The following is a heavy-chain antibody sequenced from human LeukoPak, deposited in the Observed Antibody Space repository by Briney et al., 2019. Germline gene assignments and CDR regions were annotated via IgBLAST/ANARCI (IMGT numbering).Heavy chain of an antibody. Sequence: SETLSLTCTVSGGSMSSYSWSWVRQPPGRGLEWIGYIYYSESTIYNPSLKTRLTMSLDTSKNQFSLKLNSVTAADTAVYYCAGHHPRNTVDFWGQGTLVTVSS. CDR3: AGHHPRNTVDF. D-gene: IGHD2-8*02. CDR2: IYYSEST. V-gene: IGHV4-59*08. J-gene: IGHJ4*02. CDR1: GGSMSSYS.